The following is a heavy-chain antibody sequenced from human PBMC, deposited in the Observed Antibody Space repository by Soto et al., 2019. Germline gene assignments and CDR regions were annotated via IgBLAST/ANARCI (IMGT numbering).Heavy chain of an antibody. D-gene: IGHD1-26*01. J-gene: IGHJ2*01. CDR2: IHGGGGAT. V-gene: IGHV3-23*01. Sequence: EVPLLESGGGLVQPGGSLRLSCAVSGFPFSCCAMSWVRQAPGKGLEWVSTIHGGGGATHYTDSVKGRFTISRDNSRDTLSLQMNSLRVEDTAIYYCAMNRGAVSLSNWSFGVWGRGTLVTVSP. CDR1: GFPFSCCA. CDR3: AMNRGAVSLSNWSFGV.